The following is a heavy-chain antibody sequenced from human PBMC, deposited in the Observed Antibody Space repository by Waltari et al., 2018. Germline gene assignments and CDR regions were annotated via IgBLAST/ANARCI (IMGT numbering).Heavy chain of an antibody. CDR2: ISPILGRA. J-gene: IGHJ4*02. CDR1: GCTFSSYT. V-gene: IGHV1-69*02. Sequence: QVQLVQSGAEVKKPGSSVKVSCKASGCTFSSYTISWVRQAPGQGLEWMGRISPILGRANKGQEIQGRVKITADKYMRRGNMEVSSMRSEDTAGYYCASAREGVDYWGQGTLVTVSS. CDR3: ASAREGVDY.